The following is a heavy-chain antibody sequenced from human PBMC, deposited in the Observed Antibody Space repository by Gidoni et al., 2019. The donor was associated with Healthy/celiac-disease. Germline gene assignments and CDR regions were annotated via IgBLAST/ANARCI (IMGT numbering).Heavy chain of an antibody. Sequence: QVQLVQSGAEVKKPGSSVKVSCKASGGTFSSYAISWVRQAPGQGLEWMGGIIPIFGTANYAQKCQGRVTITADESTSTAYMELSSLRSEDTAVYYCARTLYYDSSGLLRYFDYWGQGTLVTVSS. CDR1: GGTFSSYA. CDR3: ARTLYYDSSGLLRYFDY. CDR2: IIPIFGTA. J-gene: IGHJ4*02. V-gene: IGHV1-69*01. D-gene: IGHD3-22*01.